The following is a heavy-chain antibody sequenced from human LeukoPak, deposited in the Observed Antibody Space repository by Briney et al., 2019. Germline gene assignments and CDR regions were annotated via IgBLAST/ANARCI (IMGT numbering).Heavy chain of an antibody. J-gene: IGHJ4*02. V-gene: IGHV3-74*01. D-gene: IGHD1-26*01. CDR3: GREQAYRGSYRVCF. Sequence: GGSLRLSCAASGFTFSTYWMHWVRQAPGKGLVWVSRISSDGSATYNADPARGRFTISRDNAKNTLYLQMNSLRAEDTAVYYCGREQAYRGSYRVCFWGQGTLVTVSS. CDR2: ISSDGSAT. CDR1: GFTFSTYW.